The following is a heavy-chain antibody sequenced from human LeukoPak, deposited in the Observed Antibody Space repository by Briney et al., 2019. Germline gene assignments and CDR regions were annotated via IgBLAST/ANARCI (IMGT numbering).Heavy chain of an antibody. Sequence: GGSLRLSCAASGFTFSSYAMSWVRQAPGKGLEWVSAISGSGGSTYYADSVKGRFTIPRDNSKNTLYLQMNSLRAEDTAVYYCAKDIVVVPAALGIFDYWGQGTLVTVSS. D-gene: IGHD2-2*01. CDR2: ISGSGGST. V-gene: IGHV3-23*01. CDR1: GFTFSSYA. CDR3: AKDIVVVPAALGIFDY. J-gene: IGHJ4*02.